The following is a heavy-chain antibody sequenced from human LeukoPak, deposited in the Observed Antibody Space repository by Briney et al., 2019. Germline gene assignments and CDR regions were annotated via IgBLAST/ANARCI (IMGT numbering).Heavy chain of an antibody. V-gene: IGHV3-30*03. Sequence: PGRSLRLSCAASGFTFSSYGMHWVRQAPGKGLEWVAVISYDGSNKYYADSVKGRFTISRDNSKNTLYLQMNSLRAEDTAVYYCARDSDYGDYLDYWGQGTLVTVSS. CDR3: ARDSDYGDYLDY. CDR1: GFTFSSYG. D-gene: IGHD4-17*01. J-gene: IGHJ4*02. CDR2: ISYDGSNK.